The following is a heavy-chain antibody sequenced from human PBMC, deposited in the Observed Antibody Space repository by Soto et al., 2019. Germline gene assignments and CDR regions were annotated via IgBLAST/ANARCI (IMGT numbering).Heavy chain of an antibody. D-gene: IGHD3-22*01. CDR3: ARVAEDSSGYLDY. CDR2: INAGNGNT. J-gene: IGHJ4*02. CDR1: GYIFTKNA. Sequence: ASVKVSCKTSGYIFTKNAIHWVRQAPGYGLEWMAWINAGNGNTIYSQKFQGRVTITRDTSASTAYMELSSLRSEDTAVYYCARVAEDSSGYLDYWGQGTLVTVSS. V-gene: IGHV1-3*01.